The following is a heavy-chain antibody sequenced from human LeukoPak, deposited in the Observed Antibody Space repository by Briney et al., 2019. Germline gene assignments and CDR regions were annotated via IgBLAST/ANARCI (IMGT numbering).Heavy chain of an antibody. CDR3: ARDKSTTVRFLQYY. D-gene: IGHD3-3*01. J-gene: IGHJ4*02. V-gene: IGHV1-18*01. CDR1: GYTFTSYG. Sequence: HEASVKVSCKASGYTFTSYGISWVRQAPGQGLEWMGWISVYNGNTNYAQKLQGRVTMTTDTSTSTAYMELRSLRSDDTAVYYCARDKSTTVRFLQYYWGQGTLVTVSS. CDR2: ISVYNGNT.